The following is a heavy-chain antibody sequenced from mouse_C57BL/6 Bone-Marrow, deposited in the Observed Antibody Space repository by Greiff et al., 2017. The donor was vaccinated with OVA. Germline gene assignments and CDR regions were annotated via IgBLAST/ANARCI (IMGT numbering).Heavy chain of an antibody. D-gene: IGHD1-1*02. J-gene: IGHJ3*01. V-gene: IGHV14-4*01. CDR2: IDPENGDT. CDR3: TTDRVGAWFAY. CDR1: GFNIKDDY. Sequence: EVQLVESGAELVRPGASVKLSCTASGFNIKDDYMHWVKQRPEQGLEWIGWIDPENGDTEYASKFQGKATITAATSSNTAYLQLSSLTSEDTAVYYCTTDRVGAWFAYWGQGTLVTVSA.